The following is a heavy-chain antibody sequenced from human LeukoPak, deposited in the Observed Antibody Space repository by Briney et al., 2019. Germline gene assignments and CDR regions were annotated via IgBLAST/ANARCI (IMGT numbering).Heavy chain of an antibody. D-gene: IGHD2-8*01. CDR1: GFAFRGSA. J-gene: IGHJ4*02. V-gene: IGHV3-9*01. CDR2: ISWSSEYM. Sequence: PGGSLRLSCVASGFAFRGSAMPWVRQVPGKGLEWVSGISWSSEYMFYADSVKGRFTISRDNAENSLYLQMDSLRVEDTALYFCAKEGSVCTNEICRYFDYWGQGALVTVSS. CDR3: AKEGSVCTNEICRYFDY.